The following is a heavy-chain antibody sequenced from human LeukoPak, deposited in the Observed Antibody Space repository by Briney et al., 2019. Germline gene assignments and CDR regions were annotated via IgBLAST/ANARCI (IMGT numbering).Heavy chain of an antibody. Sequence: GASVKVSCKAFGYTFTSNYMHWVRQAPGQGPEWMGVISPSGGSTTYAQKFQGRVTLTRDMSTSTDYLELSSLRSEDTAVYYCARDNSVRDEAWWFNPWGQGALVTASS. D-gene: IGHD5-24*01. CDR1: GYTFTSNY. CDR3: ARDNSVRDEAWWFNP. V-gene: IGHV1-46*01. J-gene: IGHJ5*02. CDR2: ISPSGGST.